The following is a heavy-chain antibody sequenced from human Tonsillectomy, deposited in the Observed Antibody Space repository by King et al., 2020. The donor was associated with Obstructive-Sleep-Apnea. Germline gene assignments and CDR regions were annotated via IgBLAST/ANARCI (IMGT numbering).Heavy chain of an antibody. D-gene: IGHD5-12*01. J-gene: IGHJ4*02. CDR2: ISSRSITI. V-gene: IGHV3-48*04. CDR1: GVTFSSSS. CDR3: ARDLRRGSGYGFDY. Sequence: VQLVESGGGLVQPGGSQRLSCAASGVTFSSSSMHWVHQAPGKGLEWVSYISSRSITIYYADSVKGRCTISRDNAKNSLYLQMNSTRAEDTAVNYCARDLRRGSGYGFDYWGQGTLVTVSS.